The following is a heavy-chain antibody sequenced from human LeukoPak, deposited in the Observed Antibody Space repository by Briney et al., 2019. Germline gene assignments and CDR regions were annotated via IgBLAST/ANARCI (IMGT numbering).Heavy chain of an antibody. CDR2: IYHSGST. CDR3: AMSYSGYVY. Sequence: SETLSLTCTVSGGSISSGGYYWSWIRQPPGKGLEWVGYIYHSGSTYYNPSLKSRVTISVDRSKNQFSLKLSSVTAADTAVYYCAMSYSGYVYWGQGTLVTVSS. CDR1: GGSISSGGYY. V-gene: IGHV4-30-2*01. D-gene: IGHD5-12*01. J-gene: IGHJ4*02.